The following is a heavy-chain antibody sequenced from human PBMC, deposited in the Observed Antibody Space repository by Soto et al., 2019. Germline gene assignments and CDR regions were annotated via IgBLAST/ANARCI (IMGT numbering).Heavy chain of an antibody. CDR2: ISAYNGNT. J-gene: IGHJ3*02. D-gene: IGHD2-2*01. CDR1: GYTFTSYG. CDR3: ASRLGYCSSTSCTNPHAFDI. V-gene: IGHV1-18*01. Sequence: QVQLVQSGAEVKKPGASVKVSCKASGYTFTSYGISWVRQAPGQGLEWMGWISAYNGNTNYAQKLQGRVTMTTDTSTSTAYMERRSLRSDDTAVYYCASRLGYCSSTSCTNPHAFDIWGQGTMVPVSS.